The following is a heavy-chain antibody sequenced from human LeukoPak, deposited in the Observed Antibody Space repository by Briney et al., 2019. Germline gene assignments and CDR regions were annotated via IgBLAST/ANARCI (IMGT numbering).Heavy chain of an antibody. V-gene: IGHV3-30*03. CDR1: GFTFSSYG. Sequence: GGSLRLSCAASGFTFSSYGMHWVRQAPGKGLEWVAVISYDGSNKYYADSVKGRFTISRDNSKNTLYLQMNSLRAEDTAVYYCARDRGTSYDSSGYYYEGNFDYWGQGTLVTVSS. J-gene: IGHJ4*02. D-gene: IGHD3-22*01. CDR2: ISYDGSNK. CDR3: ARDRGTSYDSSGYYYEGNFDY.